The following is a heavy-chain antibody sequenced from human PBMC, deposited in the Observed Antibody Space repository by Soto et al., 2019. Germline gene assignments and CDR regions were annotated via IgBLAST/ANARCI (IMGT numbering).Heavy chain of an antibody. Sequence: GGSLRLSCAASGFTFSSYWMHWVRQAPGKGLVWVSRINSDGSSTSYADSVKGRFTIPRDNAKNTLYLQMNSLRAEDTAVYYCARWLPYYYYYYMDVWGKGTTVTVSS. CDR2: INSDGSST. V-gene: IGHV3-74*01. CDR1: GFTFSSYW. D-gene: IGHD5-12*01. J-gene: IGHJ6*03. CDR3: ARWLPYYYYYYMDV.